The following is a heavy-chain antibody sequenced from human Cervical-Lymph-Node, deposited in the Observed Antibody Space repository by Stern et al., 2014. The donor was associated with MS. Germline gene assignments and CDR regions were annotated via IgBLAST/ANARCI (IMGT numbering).Heavy chain of an antibody. D-gene: IGHD3-10*01. CDR2: TSFDESNK. J-gene: IGHJ6*02. CDR3: AKDRGVYYYYGMDV. Sequence: VQLVESGGGVVQPGGSLRLSCAASGFTFSTYGMHWVRQAPGKGLEWVAVTSFDESNKFYADSVKGRVTISRDNAKNTLYLQMDSLVSEDTAVYYCAKDRGVYYYYGMDVWGQGTTVTV. V-gene: IGHV3-30*18. CDR1: GFTFSTYG.